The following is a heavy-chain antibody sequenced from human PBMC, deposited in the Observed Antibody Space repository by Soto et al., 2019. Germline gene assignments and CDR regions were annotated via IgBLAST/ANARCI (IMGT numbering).Heavy chain of an antibody. J-gene: IGHJ4*01. CDR3: AKDSSSRYCSGGSCYYSGSFVDY. CDR2: ISGSTGST. CDR1: GFNFSSFS. D-gene: IGHD2-15*01. Sequence: GGSLSLSCTASGFNFSSFSMSWVRQAPGKGLEWVSGISGSTGSTYYADSVKGRFTISRDNSKNTLYLQMDSLRAEDTAVYYCAKDSSSRYCSGGSCYYSGSFVDYWGQGTLVTVSS. V-gene: IGHV3-23*01.